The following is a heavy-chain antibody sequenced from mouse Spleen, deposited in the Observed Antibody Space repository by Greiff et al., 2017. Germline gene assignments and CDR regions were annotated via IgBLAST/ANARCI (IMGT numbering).Heavy chain of an antibody. V-gene: IGHV1-72*01. CDR3: ARPNWDNYWDY. J-gene: IGHJ2*01. CDR1: GYTFTSSW. Sequence: QVQLQQPGAELVQPGASVKLSCTASGYTFTSSWMHWVKQRPGRGLEWIGRIDPTSGGTKYNEKFKSKATLTVDKPSSTAYMQLSSLTSEDSAVYDGARPNWDNYWDYWGQGTTRTVSS. D-gene: IGHD4-1*02. CDR2: IDPTSGGT.